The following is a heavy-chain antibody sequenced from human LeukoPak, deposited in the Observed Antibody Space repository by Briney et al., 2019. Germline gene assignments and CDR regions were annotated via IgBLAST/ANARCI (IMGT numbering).Heavy chain of an antibody. CDR2: ISTSSSTI. Sequence: PGGSLRLSCAASGFTFRSYSMHWVRQAPGKGLEWLSFISTSSSTIYYADSVKGRFTISRDNSKNTLYLQMNSLRAEDTAVYYCARCSVPLSGSYSFHFDYWGQGTLVTVSS. D-gene: IGHD1-26*01. CDR3: ARCSVPLSGSYSFHFDY. V-gene: IGHV3-48*01. CDR1: GFTFRSYS. J-gene: IGHJ4*02.